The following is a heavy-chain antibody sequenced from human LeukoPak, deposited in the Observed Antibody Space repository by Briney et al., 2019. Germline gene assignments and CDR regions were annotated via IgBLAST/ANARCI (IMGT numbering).Heavy chain of an antibody. CDR3: ARGPIGRQWLVSYNWFDP. V-gene: IGHV4-39*07. J-gene: IGHJ5*02. CDR1: GGSISSESYY. D-gene: IGHD6-19*01. Sequence: SETLSLTCTVSGGSISSESYYWSWIRQPPGKGLEWIGEINHSGSTNYNPSLKSRVTISVDTSKNQFSLKLSSVTAADTAVYYCARGPIGRQWLVSYNWFDPWGQGTLVTVSS. CDR2: INHSGST.